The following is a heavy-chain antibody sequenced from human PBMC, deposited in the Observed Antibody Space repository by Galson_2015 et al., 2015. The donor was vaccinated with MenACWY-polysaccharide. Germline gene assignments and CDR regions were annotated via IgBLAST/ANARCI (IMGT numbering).Heavy chain of an antibody. CDR1: GGSISSGDYY. D-gene: IGHD2-2*01. CDR2: IYYSGST. V-gene: IGHV4-30-4*01. Sequence: TLSLTCTVSGGSISSGDYYWSWIRQPPGKGLEWIGYIYYSGSTYYNPSLKSRVTISVDTSKNQFSLKLSSVTAADTAVYYCARVVVAPAATNDAFDIWGQGTMVTVSS. CDR3: ARVVVAPAATNDAFDI. J-gene: IGHJ3*02.